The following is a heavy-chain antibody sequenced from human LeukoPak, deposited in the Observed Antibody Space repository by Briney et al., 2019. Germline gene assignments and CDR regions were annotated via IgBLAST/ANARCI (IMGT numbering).Heavy chain of an antibody. CDR3: ARVSYYSYGHFDY. D-gene: IGHD5-18*01. CDR2: ISYDGSNK. Sequence: GRSLRLSCAASGFIFSSYTMHWVRQAPGKGLEWVAVISYDGSNKYYADSVKGRFTISRDNSKNTLYMQMNSLRAEDTAVYYCARVSYYSYGHFDYWGQGTLVTVSS. V-gene: IGHV3-30*04. CDR1: GFIFSSYT. J-gene: IGHJ4*02.